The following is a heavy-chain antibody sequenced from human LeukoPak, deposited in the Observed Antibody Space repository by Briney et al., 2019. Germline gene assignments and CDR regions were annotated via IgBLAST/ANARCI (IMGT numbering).Heavy chain of an antibody. J-gene: IGHJ6*02. CDR2: ISRSSSYI. CDR1: GFTFSSYS. Sequence: PGGSLRLSCAASGFTFSSYSMNWVRQAPGKGLEWVSSISRSSSYIYYADSVKGRFTISRDNSKNTLYLQMNSLRAEDTAVYYCARDRYGDYDPTYGMDVWGQGTTVTVSS. CDR3: ARDRYGDYDPTYGMDV. V-gene: IGHV3-21*01. D-gene: IGHD4-17*01.